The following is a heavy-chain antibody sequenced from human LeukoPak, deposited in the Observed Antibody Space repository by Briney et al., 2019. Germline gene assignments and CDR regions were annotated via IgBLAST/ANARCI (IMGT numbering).Heavy chain of an antibody. CDR2: IIPIFGTA. J-gene: IGHJ4*02. Sequence: GSSVRVSCKASGGTFSSYAISWVRQAPGQGLEWMGGIIPIFGTANYAQKFQGRVTITADKSTSTAYMELSSLRSEDTAVYYCARVDGSEKTMDYWGQGTLVTVSS. V-gene: IGHV1-69*06. D-gene: IGHD3-10*01. CDR1: GGTFSSYA. CDR3: ARVDGSEKTMDY.